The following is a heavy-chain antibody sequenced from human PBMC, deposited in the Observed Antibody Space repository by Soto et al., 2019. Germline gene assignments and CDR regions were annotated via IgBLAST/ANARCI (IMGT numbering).Heavy chain of an antibody. D-gene: IGHD1-1*01. J-gene: IGHJ4*02. CDR1: GGTFSSYA. CDR2: IIPIFGTA. CDR3: AREVEQGNSPFDC. V-gene: IGHV1-69*13. Sequence: SVQVSCKVSGGTFSSYAISWVRQAPGQGLEWMGGIIPIFGTANYAQTFQGRVTITADESTSTAYMELSSLRSEDTAVYYCAREVEQGNSPFDCWGQGTLVTVSS.